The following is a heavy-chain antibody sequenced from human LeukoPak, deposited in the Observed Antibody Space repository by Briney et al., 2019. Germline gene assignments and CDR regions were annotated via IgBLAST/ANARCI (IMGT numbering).Heavy chain of an antibody. CDR1: GFTFDDYA. CDR3: AKDKGRNYYYYYMDV. V-gene: IGHV3-43D*03. J-gene: IGHJ6*03. Sequence: PGGSLRLSCAASGFTFDDYAMHWVRQAPGKGLEWVSLISWDGGSTYYADSVKGRFTISRDNSKNSLYLQMNSLRAEDTALYYCAKDKGRNYYYYYMDVWGKGTTDTVSS. CDR2: ISWDGGST.